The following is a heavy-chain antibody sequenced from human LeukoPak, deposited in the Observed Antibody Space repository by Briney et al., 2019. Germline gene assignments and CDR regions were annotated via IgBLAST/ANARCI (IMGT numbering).Heavy chain of an antibody. J-gene: IGHJ4*02. CDR1: GFTFSSYA. V-gene: IGHV3-30-3*01. Sequence: GGSLRLSCAASGFTFSSYAMHWVRQAPGKGLEWVAVISYDGSNKYYADSVKGRFTISRDNSKNTLYLQMNSLRAEDTAVYYCARVSGYYDYWGQGTLVTVSS. CDR3: ARVSGYYDY. CDR2: ISYDGSNK. D-gene: IGHD3-22*01.